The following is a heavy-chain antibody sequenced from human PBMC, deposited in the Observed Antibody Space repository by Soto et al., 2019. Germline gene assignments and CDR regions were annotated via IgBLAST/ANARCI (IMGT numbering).Heavy chain of an antibody. Sequence: EVQLVESGGGLVKPGGSLRLSCAASGFTFSNAWMSWVRQAPGKGLEWVGRIKSKTDGGTTDYAAPVKGRFTISRDGSKNTLYLQMNSLKTEDTAVYYCTTAPYMWGSYLSNFWGQGTLVTVSS. V-gene: IGHV3-15*01. J-gene: IGHJ4*02. CDR3: TTAPYMWGSYLSNF. CDR1: GFTFSNAW. CDR2: IKSKTDGGTT. D-gene: IGHD3-16*02.